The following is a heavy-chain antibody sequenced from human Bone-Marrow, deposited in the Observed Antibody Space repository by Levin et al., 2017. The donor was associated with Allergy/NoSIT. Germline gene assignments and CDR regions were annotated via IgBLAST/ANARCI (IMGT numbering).Heavy chain of an antibody. Sequence: ASVKVSCKASGYTFTGYYMHWVRQAPGQGLEWMGWINPNSGGTNYAQKFQGRVTMTRDTSISTAYMELSRLRSDDTAVYYCARDRTMVRGVSNFDYWGQGTLVTVSS. CDR2: INPNSGGT. J-gene: IGHJ4*02. V-gene: IGHV1-2*02. D-gene: IGHD3-10*01. CDR1: GYTFTGYY. CDR3: ARDRTMVRGVSNFDY.